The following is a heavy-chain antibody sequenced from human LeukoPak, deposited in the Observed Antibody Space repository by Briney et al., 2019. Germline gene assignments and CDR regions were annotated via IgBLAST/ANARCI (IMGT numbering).Heavy chain of an antibody. J-gene: IGHJ3*02. Sequence: ASETLSLTCTASGGSISSYYWSWIRQPAGKGLEWIGRIYTSGSTNYNPSLKSRVTMSVNTSKNQFSLKLSSVTAADTAVYYCAGTNTYYYDSSGYYGLRLGAFDIWGQGTMVTVSS. CDR2: IYTSGST. CDR1: GGSISSYY. V-gene: IGHV4-4*07. CDR3: AGTNTYYYDSSGYYGLRLGAFDI. D-gene: IGHD3-22*01.